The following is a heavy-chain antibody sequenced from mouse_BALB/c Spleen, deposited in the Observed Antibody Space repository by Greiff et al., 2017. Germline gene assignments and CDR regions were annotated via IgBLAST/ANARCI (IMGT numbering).Heavy chain of an antibody. D-gene: IGHD3-1*01. V-gene: IGHV3-2*02. CDR1: GYSITSDYA. CDR3: AREGSSGQYYYAMDY. J-gene: IGHJ4*01. Sequence: VQLKESGPGLVEPSQSLSLTCTVTGYSITSDYAWNWIRQFPGNKLEWMGYISYSGSTSYNPSLKSRISITRDTSKNQFFLQMNSVTTEDTATYYCAREGSSGQYYYAMDYWGQGTSVTVSS. CDR2: ISYSGST.